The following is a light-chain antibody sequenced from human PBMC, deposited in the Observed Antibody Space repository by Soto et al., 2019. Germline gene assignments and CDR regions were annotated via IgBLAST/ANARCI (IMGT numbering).Light chain of an antibody. J-gene: IGKJ1*01. CDR3: QQYYSTPRT. CDR1: QSVLYSSNNKNY. Sequence: DIVMTQSPDSLAVSLGERATINCKSSQSVLYSSNNKNYLAWYQQKPGQPPKLLFYWASTRESGVPDRFSSSGSGTDFTLTISSLQAEDVAVYYCQQYYSTPRTFGQGTKVEIK. V-gene: IGKV4-1*01. CDR2: WAS.